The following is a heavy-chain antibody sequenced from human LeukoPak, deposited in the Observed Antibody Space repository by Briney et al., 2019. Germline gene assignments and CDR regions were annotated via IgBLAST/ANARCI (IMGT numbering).Heavy chain of an antibody. CDR3: ARDFSRVVVPAAIPYYYMDV. CDR2: INHSGST. D-gene: IGHD2-2*01. CDR1: GGSFSGYY. V-gene: IGHV4-34*01. J-gene: IGHJ6*03. Sequence: SETLSLTCAVYGGSFSGYYWSWIRQPPGKGLEWIGEINHSGSTNYNPSLKSRVTMSVDTSKNQFSLKLSSVTAADTAVCYCARDFSRVVVPAAIPYYYMDVWGKGTTVTYSS.